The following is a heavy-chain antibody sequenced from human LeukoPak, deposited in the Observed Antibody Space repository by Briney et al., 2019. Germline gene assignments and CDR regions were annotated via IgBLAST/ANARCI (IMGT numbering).Heavy chain of an antibody. J-gene: IGHJ4*02. CDR2: INHSGST. CDR1: GGSFSGYY. CDR3: ARRRGYGAELKLLFDY. V-gene: IGHV4-34*01. D-gene: IGHD6-25*01. Sequence: PSETLSLTCAVYGGSFSGYYWSWIRQPPGKGLEWIGEINHSGSTNYNPSLKSRVTISVDTSKNQFSLKLSSVTAADTAVYYCARRRGYGAELKLLFDYWGQGTLVTVSS.